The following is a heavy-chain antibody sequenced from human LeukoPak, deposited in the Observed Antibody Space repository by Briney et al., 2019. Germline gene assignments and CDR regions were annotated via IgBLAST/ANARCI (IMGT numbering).Heavy chain of an antibody. Sequence: PSETLSLTCTVSGGSISSSSYYWGWIRQPPGKGLEWIASINYSGSTYYYPSLKRRVTMSVDTSKNQFSLNLNSVTAADTAVYYCARSPIAAAGTRWFDPWGQGTLVTVSS. CDR3: ARSPIAAAGTRWFDP. D-gene: IGHD6-13*01. CDR1: GGSISSSSYY. J-gene: IGHJ5*02. CDR2: INYSGST. V-gene: IGHV4-39*01.